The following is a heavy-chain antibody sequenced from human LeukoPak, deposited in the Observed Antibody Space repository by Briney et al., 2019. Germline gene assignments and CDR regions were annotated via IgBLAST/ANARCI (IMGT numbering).Heavy chain of an antibody. CDR1: GFTVSTSY. CDR2: IYRGGST. CDR3: ASGGRQLPQFDY. V-gene: IGHV3-66*01. J-gene: IGHJ4*02. Sequence: GGSLRLSCAASGFTVSTSYMNWVRQAPGKGLEWVSLIYRGGSTNYADSVKGRFTISRDNSKNTLYLQMNSLRAEDTAVYYCASGGRQLPQFDYWGQGTLVTVSS. D-gene: IGHD2-15*01.